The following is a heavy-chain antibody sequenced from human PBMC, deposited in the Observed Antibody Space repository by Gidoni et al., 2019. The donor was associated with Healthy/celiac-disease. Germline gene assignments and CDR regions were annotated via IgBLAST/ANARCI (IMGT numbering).Heavy chain of an antibody. CDR2: IYYSGST. V-gene: IGHV4-39*07. Sequence: QLQLQESGPGLVKPSETLSLTCTVSGGSISSSSYYWGWIRQPPGKGLEWIGSIYYSGSTYYTPSLKSRVTISVDTAKNQFSLKLSSVTAADTAVYYCARFHSNQDSESDYWGQGTLVTVSS. CDR3: ARFHSNQDSESDY. CDR1: GGSISSSSYY. D-gene: IGHD2-2*01. J-gene: IGHJ4*02.